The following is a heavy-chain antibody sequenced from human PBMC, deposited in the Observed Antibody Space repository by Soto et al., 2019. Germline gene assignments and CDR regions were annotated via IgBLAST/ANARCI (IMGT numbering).Heavy chain of an antibody. CDR3: ARVQTERYYYGMDV. CDR1: GFTFSSYS. J-gene: IGHJ6*02. D-gene: IGHD1-1*01. Sequence: EVQLVESGGGLVQPGGSLGLSWAASGFTFSSYSMNWVRQAPGKGLEWVSYISSSSSTIYYADSVKGRFTISRHHAKNSLYLQMNSLRDKATAVYYCARVQTERYYYGMDVWGHGTTVTVSS. CDR2: ISSSSSTI. V-gene: IGHV3-48*02.